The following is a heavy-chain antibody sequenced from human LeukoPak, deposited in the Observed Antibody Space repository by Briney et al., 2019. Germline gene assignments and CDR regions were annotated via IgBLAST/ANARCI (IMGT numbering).Heavy chain of an antibody. CDR1: GFTFSSYA. V-gene: IGHV3-23*01. CDR2: ISGSGGST. D-gene: IGHD3-10*01. CDR3: AKRMVRGGYGMDV. J-gene: IGHJ6*02. Sequence: GRSLRLSCAASGFTFSSYAMSWVRQAPGKGLEWVSAISGSGGSTYYADSVKGRFTISRDNSKNTLYLQMNSLRAEDTAVYYCAKRMVRGGYGMDVWGQGTTVTVSS.